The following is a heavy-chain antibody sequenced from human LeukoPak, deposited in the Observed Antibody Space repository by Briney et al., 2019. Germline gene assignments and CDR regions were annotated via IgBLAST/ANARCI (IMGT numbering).Heavy chain of an antibody. CDR1: GDSISSYY. CDR2: IYYSGST. J-gene: IGHJ4*02. Sequence: PSETLSLTCTVSGDSISSYYWSWIRQPPGKGLEWIGYIYYSGSTNYNPSLKSRVTISVDTSKNQLSLKLSSVTAADTAVYYCARDHDPYYYGSGSYYSSFDYWGQGTLVTVSS. D-gene: IGHD3-10*01. CDR3: ARDHDPYYYGSGSYYSSFDY. V-gene: IGHV4-59*12.